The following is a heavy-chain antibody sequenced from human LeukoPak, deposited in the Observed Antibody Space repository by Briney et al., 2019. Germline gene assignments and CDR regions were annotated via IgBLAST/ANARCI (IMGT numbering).Heavy chain of an antibody. J-gene: IGHJ4*02. CDR1: GFTFRTYT. CDR2: ITGSGGTT. V-gene: IGHV3-23*01. Sequence: GGSLRLSCVASGFTFRTYTMNWIRQAPGKGLEWVSTITGSGGTTYYADSVKGRFTISRDNSKNTLYLQMNSLRAEDTAVYYCAKDSVPRSYSSSWYFDYWGQGTLVTVSS. CDR3: AKDSVPRSYSSSWYFDY. D-gene: IGHD6-13*01.